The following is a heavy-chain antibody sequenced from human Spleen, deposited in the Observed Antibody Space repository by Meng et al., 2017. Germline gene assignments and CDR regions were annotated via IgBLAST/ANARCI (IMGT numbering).Heavy chain of an antibody. Sequence: QLQLQESGPGLVKPSETLSLTCTVSGGSISTSDFYWAWIRQSPGKGLEWIGCVYSSGTTYYNPSLKSRVTMSVDTPENKFSLKLSSVTAADTAVYFCARGKRYGDYFDYWGRGTLVTVSS. V-gene: IGHV4-39*01. CDR2: VYSSGTT. CDR3: ARGKRYGDYFDY. J-gene: IGHJ4*02. CDR1: GGSISTSDFY. D-gene: IGHD4/OR15-4a*01.